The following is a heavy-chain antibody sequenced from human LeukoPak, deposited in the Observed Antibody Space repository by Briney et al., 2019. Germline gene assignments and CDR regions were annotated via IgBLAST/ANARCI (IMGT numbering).Heavy chain of an antibody. CDR2: INHSGST. CDR3: ARPRKRTTTVTTRFNWFDP. V-gene: IGHV4-34*01. Sequence: SETLSLTCAVYGGSFSGYYWSWIRQPPGKGLEWIGEINHSGSTNYNPSLKSRVTISVDTSKNQFSLKLSSVTAADTAVYYCARPRKRTTTVTTRFNWFDPGGQGTLVTVSS. CDR1: GGSFSGYY. D-gene: IGHD4-17*01. J-gene: IGHJ5*02.